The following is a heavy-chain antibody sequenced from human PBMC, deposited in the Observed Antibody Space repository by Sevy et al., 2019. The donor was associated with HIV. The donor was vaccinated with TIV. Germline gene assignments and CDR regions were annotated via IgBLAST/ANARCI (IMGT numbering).Heavy chain of an antibody. CDR1: GGSISSYF. V-gene: IGHV4-59*01. CDR2: IYYTGTT. Sequence: SETLSLTCSVSGGSISSYFWSWIRQPPGKGLEWIGYIYYTGTTNYNPSLRSRVTISLDTSKKHFSLNLTSVTAADTAVYYCARDLAVCPRVFDLWGQGTLVTVSS. CDR3: ARDLAVCPRVFDL. J-gene: IGHJ4*02. D-gene: IGHD6-6*01.